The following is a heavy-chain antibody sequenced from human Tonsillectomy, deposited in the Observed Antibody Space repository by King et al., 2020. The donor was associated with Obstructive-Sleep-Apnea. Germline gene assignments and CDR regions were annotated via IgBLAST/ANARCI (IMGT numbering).Heavy chain of an antibody. CDR1: GGSIRSYY. J-gene: IGHJ4*02. CDR3: ARAGEGVAGSGRFDY. V-gene: IGHV4-59*01. Sequence: VQLQESGPGLVKPSETLSLTCTVSGGSIRSYYWSWLRQVPGKGLEWIGYIFYTGSTKYNPSLKGRLSMSMDTSENQFSLRLSSVTAADTALYYCARAGEGVAGSGRFDYWGQGTQVTVSS. CDR2: IFYTGST. D-gene: IGHD6-19*01.